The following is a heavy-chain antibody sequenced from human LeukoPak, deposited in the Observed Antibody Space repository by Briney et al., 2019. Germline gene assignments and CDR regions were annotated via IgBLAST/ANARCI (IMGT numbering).Heavy chain of an antibody. Sequence: SETLSLTCTVSGGSISSHYWSWIRQPSGKGLEWIGYIYYSGSTNYNPSLKSRVTISVDTSKNQFSLKLSSVTAADTAVYYCARGITYYYDSSGYNYFDYWGQGTLVTVSS. CDR2: IYYSGST. CDR1: GGSISSHY. V-gene: IGHV4-59*11. J-gene: IGHJ4*02. D-gene: IGHD3-22*01. CDR3: ARGITYYYDSSGYNYFDY.